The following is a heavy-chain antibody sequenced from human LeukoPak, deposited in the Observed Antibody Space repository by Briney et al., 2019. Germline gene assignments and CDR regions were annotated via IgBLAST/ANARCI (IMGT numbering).Heavy chain of an antibody. D-gene: IGHD2-21*02. V-gene: IGHV3-23*01. J-gene: IGHJ2*01. CDR1: GFTFSSYA. CDR3: ARDSKYCGGDCYWYFDL. CDR2: IGGTDEGS. Sequence: GGSLRLSCVVSGFTFSSYAMSWVRQAPGKGLEWVSGIGGTDEGSYYADSVKGRFIISRDNSKNTLYLQMNSLTDEDSATYYCARDSKYCGGDCYWYFDLWGRGTQVTVSS.